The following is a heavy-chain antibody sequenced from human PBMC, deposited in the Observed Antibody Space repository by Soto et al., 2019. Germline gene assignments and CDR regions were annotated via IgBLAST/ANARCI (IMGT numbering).Heavy chain of an antibody. D-gene: IGHD3-22*01. Sequence: QVQLVESGGGLVKPGGSLRLSCAASGFTFSDYYMSWIRQAPGKGLEWVSYISSSGSTIYDADSMKRRFTISRDNAKNSLWLQMNSLKAEVTAVYYCERGSNYYDSSGSSGVGSDYWGQVTLVTVSS. CDR3: ERGSNYYDSSGSSGVGSDY. V-gene: IGHV3-11*01. CDR2: ISSSGSTI. CDR1: GFTFSDYY. J-gene: IGHJ4*02.